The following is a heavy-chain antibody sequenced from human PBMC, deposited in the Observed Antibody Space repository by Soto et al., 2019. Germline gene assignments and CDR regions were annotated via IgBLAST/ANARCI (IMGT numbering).Heavy chain of an antibody. Sequence: QVQLQQWGAGLLKPSETLSLTCAVYGGSFSGYYWSWIRQPPGKGLEWIGEINHSGSTNSNPSLKSRVTISVYTAKNQFSLKQSSVTAADTAVYYCARDCTNGVCPFDYWGQGTLVTVSS. D-gene: IGHD2-8*01. J-gene: IGHJ4*02. CDR1: GGSFSGYY. CDR3: ARDCTNGVCPFDY. CDR2: INHSGST. V-gene: IGHV4-34*01.